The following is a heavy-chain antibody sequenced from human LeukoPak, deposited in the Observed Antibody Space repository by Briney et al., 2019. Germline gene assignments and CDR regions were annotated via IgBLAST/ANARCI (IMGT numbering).Heavy chain of an antibody. CDR2: INPNSGGT. J-gene: IGHJ4*02. Sequence: ASVTVSFKASGYTFTGYYMHWVRQAPGQGLEWMGWINPNSGGTNYAQKFQGWVTMTRDTSISTAYMELSRLRSDDTAVYYCARLGRDKAVAGTYYFDYWGQGTLVTVSS. CDR3: ARLGRDKAVAGTYYFDY. D-gene: IGHD6-19*01. V-gene: IGHV1-2*04. CDR1: GYTFTGYY.